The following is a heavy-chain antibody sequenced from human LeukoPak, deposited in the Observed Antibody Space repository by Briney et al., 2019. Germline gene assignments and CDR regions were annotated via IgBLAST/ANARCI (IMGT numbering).Heavy chain of an antibody. CDR3: ARANDGDAYYFDY. J-gene: IGHJ4*02. D-gene: IGHD7-27*01. CDR1: GFSLSTREVA. Sequence: ESGPTLVKPTQTLTLTCIFSGFSLSTREVAVGWIRQHPGKGLEWIGYIYNNGSTHYSPSLKSRVTISVDTSKNQFSLKLSSVTAADTAVYYCARANDGDAYYFDYWGQGTLVTVSS. CDR2: IYNNGST. V-gene: IGHV4-31*03.